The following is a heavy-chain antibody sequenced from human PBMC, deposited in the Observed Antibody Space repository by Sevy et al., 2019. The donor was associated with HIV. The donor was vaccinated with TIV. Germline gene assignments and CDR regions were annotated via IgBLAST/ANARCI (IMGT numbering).Heavy chain of an antibody. CDR2: LIGDGSRT. V-gene: IGHV3-23*01. D-gene: IGHD2-15*01. Sequence: GGSLRLSCAASGFPFRNYAMSWIRQAPGKGLEWVSTLIGDGSRTYYADSVTGRFTISRDNSKNTLYLQMNCLRADDTAIYYCANRRVQSGLSGGGANYGSDVCGHGTTVTVSS. CDR1: GFPFRNYA. CDR3: ANRRVQSGLSGGGANYGSDV. J-gene: IGHJ6*02.